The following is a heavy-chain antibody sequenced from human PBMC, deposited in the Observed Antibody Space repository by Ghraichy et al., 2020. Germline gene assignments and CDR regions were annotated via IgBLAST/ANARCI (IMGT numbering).Heavy chain of an antibody. CDR3: ARDRVVSSIAARRIGWFDP. D-gene: IGHD6-6*01. Sequence: ASVKVSCKASGYTFTSYAMHWVRQAPGQRLEWMGWINAGNGNTKYSQKFQGRVTITRDTSASTAYMELSSLRSEDTAVYYCARDRVVSSIAARRIGWFDPWGQGTLVTVSS. CDR1: GYTFTSYA. J-gene: IGHJ5*02. CDR2: INAGNGNT. V-gene: IGHV1-3*01.